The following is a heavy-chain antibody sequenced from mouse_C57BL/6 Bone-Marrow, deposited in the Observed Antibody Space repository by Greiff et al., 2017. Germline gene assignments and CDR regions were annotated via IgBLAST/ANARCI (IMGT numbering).Heavy chain of an antibody. CDR3: AREDPIYYDYDEAWFAY. V-gene: IGHV1-81*01. D-gene: IGHD2-4*01. CDR1: GYTFTSYG. Sequence: VNLVESGAELARPGASVKLSCKASGYTFTSYGISWVKQRTGQGLEWIGEIYPRSGNTYYNEKFKGKATLTADKSSSTAYMELRSLTSEDSAVYFCAREDPIYYDYDEAWFAYWGQGTLVTVSA. CDR2: IYPRSGNT. J-gene: IGHJ3*01.